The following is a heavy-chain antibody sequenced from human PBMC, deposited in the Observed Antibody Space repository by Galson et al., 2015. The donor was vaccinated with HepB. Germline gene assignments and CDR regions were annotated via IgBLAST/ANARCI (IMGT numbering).Heavy chain of an antibody. V-gene: IGHV3-11*01. CDR3: ARASLGWFDP. CDR2: ISSSGDTI. CDR1: GFTFSDFY. J-gene: IGHJ5*02. Sequence: SLRLSCAASGFTFSDFYMSWIRQAPGKGLEWVSYISSSGDTISYADSVKGRFTISRDNAKSSLYLQVNSLRVEDTAVYYCARASLGWFDPWGQGTPLTVSS.